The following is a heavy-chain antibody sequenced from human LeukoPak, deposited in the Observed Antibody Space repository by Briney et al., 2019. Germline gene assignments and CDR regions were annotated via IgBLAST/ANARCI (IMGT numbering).Heavy chain of an antibody. CDR3: VAQLVDAPPTFDY. CDR2: IFGTV. Sequence: GASVKVSCKASGGSFSNFAISWVRQAPGQGFEWLGGIFGTVTYAPNFQGRVSFTTDESTSTAYMELSGLTSEDTAVYYFVAQLVDAPPTFDYWRQGTLVTVSS. CDR1: GGSFSNFA. J-gene: IGHJ4*02. V-gene: IGHV1-69*05. D-gene: IGHD1-1*01.